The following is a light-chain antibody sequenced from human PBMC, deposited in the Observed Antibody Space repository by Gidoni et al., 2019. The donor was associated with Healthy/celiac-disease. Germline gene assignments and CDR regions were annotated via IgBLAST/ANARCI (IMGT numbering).Light chain of an antibody. Sequence: EIVLTQSPATLSLSLGERATLSCRASQSVSSYLAWYQQKPGQAPRLLIYDASNRATGIPARFSGSGSGTDFTLTISSLEPEDIAVYYCQQRSNWPPFGGGTKVEIK. CDR3: QQRSNWPP. CDR1: QSVSSY. CDR2: DAS. J-gene: IGKJ4*01. V-gene: IGKV3-11*01.